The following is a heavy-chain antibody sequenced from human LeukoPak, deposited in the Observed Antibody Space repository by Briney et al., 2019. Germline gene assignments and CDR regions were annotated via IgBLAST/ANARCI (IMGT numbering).Heavy chain of an antibody. J-gene: IGHJ3*01. CDR2: IYYSGST. D-gene: IGHD6-19*01. Sequence: SETLSLTCTVSGYSISSGYYWGWIRQSPGKGLEWIGNIYYSGSTYYNPSLKSRVTISVDTSKNQFSLKLNSMTAADTAVYYCARDQGNVDSSAWYLVGNAFDFWGQGTMVTVSS. CDR3: ARDQGNVDSSAWYLVGNAFDF. V-gene: IGHV4-38-2*02. CDR1: GYSISSGYY.